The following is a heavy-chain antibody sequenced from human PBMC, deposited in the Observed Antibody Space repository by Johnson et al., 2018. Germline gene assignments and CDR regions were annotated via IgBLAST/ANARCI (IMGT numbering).Heavy chain of an antibody. J-gene: IGHJ6*02. D-gene: IGHD3-22*01. V-gene: IGHV1-69*01. CDR3: ARDTDYYDSSGYLNYYYGRDV. CDR1: GGTFSSYA. CDR2: IIPIFGTA. Sequence: QVQLVETGAEVKKPGSSVKVSCKASGGTFSSYAISWVRPAPGQGLEWMGGIIPIFGTANYAQKFQGRVTITADESTSTAYMGLSSLRSEDTAVYYCARDTDYYDSSGYLNYYYGRDVGGQGTTVTVSS.